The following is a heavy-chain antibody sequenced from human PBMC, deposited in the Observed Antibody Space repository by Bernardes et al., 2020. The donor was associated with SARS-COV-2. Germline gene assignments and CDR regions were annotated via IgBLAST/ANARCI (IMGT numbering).Heavy chain of an antibody. CDR3: AKVARRITIFGVVTHNGMDV. D-gene: IGHD3-3*01. J-gene: IGHJ6*02. V-gene: IGHV1-24*01. Sequence: ASVKVSCKVSGHTLTEFSMHWVRQAPGKGLEWLGGFDPEHGKTIYAQKFQGRVTMTEDTSTDTDYMELNSLRAEDTAVYYCAKVARRITIFGVVTHNGMDVWCQGTTVTVSS. CDR2: FDPEHGKT. CDR1: GHTLTEFS.